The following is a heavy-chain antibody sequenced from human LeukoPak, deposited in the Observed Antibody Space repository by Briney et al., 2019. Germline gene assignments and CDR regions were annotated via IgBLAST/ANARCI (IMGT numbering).Heavy chain of an antibody. V-gene: IGHV4-59*01. Sequence: SETLSLTCTVSGGSISSYYWSWIRQPPGKGLEWIGYIYYGGSTNYNPSLKSRVTISVDTSKNQFSLKLSSVTAADTAVYYCARSYDFWSGADAFDIWGQGTMVTVSS. CDR1: GGSISSYY. CDR3: ARSYDFWSGADAFDI. CDR2: IYYGGST. D-gene: IGHD3-3*01. J-gene: IGHJ3*02.